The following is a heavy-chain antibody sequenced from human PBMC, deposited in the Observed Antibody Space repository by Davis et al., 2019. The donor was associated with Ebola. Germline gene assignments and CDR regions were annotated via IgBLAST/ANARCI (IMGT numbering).Heavy chain of an antibody. CDR3: ARDSREGGSYYHIAYYFDY. CDR2: ISSSSSTI. D-gene: IGHD1-26*01. V-gene: IGHV3-48*02. J-gene: IGHJ4*02. Sequence: PGGPLRLSCAAPGFTFSSYSMNWVRQAPGKGLEWVSYISSSSSTIYYADSVKGRFTISRDNAKNSLYLQMNSLRDEDTAVYYCARDSREGGSYYHIAYYFDYWGQGTLVTVSS. CDR1: GFTFSSYS.